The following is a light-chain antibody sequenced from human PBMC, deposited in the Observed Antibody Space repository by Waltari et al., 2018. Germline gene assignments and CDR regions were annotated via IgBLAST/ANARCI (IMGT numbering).Light chain of an antibody. J-gene: IGKJ1*01. CDR1: QGISNY. Sequence: DIQMTQSPSSLSASVGDRVTITCRARQGISNYLAWYQQKPGKVPKLLIYAASTLQSGVPSRFSGSGSGTDFTLTISSLQPEDVATYYCQKYNSAPTWTFGHGTKVEIK. V-gene: IGKV1-27*01. CDR3: QKYNSAPTWT. CDR2: AAS.